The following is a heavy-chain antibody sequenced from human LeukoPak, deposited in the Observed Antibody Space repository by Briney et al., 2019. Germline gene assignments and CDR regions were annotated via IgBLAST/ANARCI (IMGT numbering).Heavy chain of an antibody. V-gene: IGHV3-11*01. CDR2: IGSSGRLK. Sequence: GGSLRLSCEVSGFSLNEYFMTWIRQPPGKGLEWVSHIGSSGRLKQYADSVKGRFTFSRDAADNSLYLEMNSLRVEDTAIYYCARVLAIAGKTYWYDTWGPGALVTVSS. CDR3: ARVLAIAGKTYWYDT. D-gene: IGHD3-9*01. J-gene: IGHJ5*02. CDR1: GFSLNEYF.